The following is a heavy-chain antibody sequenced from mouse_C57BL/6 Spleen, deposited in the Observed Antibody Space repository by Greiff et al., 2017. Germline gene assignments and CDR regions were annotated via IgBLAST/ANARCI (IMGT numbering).Heavy chain of an antibody. CDR1: GYTFTRYD. V-gene: IGHV1-85*01. D-gene: IGHD2-3*01. J-gene: IGHJ3*01. CDR3: ASGGIYDGYGGFAY. CDR2: IYPGDGST. Sequence: VQLQQSGPELVKPGASVKLSCKASGYTFTRYDINWVKQRPGQGLEWIGWIYPGDGSTTYNEKFKGKATLTVDTSSSTAYVELHSLTSEDAAVYFCASGGIYDGYGGFAYCGQGTLVTVSA.